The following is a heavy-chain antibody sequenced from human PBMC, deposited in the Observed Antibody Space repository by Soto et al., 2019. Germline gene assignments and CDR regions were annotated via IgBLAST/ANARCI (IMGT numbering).Heavy chain of an antibody. D-gene: IGHD6-19*01. V-gene: IGHV1-3*01. CDR3: ASGYSSGTAFDY. CDR2: INAGNGNT. CDR1: GYTFTSYA. Sequence: QVQLVQSGAEVKKPGASVKVSCKASGYTFTSYAMHWVRQAPGQRLEWMGWINAGNGNTKYSQKFQGRVTSTRDTSASTAYMELSSLRSEDTAVYYCASGYSSGTAFDYWGQGTLVTVSS. J-gene: IGHJ4*02.